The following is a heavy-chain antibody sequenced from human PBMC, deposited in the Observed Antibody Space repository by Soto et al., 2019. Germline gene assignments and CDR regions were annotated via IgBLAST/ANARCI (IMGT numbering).Heavy chain of an antibody. D-gene: IGHD2-15*01. CDR2: ISGSGGST. CDR1: GFTFSSYA. V-gene: IGHV3-23*01. CDR3: AKTAIVVVVAATPGAFDI. Sequence: GGSLRLSCAASGFTFSSYAMSWVRQAPGKGLEWVSAISGSGGSTYYADSVKGRFTISRDNSKNTLYLQMNSLRAEDTAVYYCAKTAIVVVVAATPGAFDIWGQGTMVTVSS. J-gene: IGHJ3*02.